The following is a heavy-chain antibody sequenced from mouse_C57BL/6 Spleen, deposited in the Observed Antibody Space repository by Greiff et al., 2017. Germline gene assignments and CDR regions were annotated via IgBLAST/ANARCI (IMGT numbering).Heavy chain of an antibody. CDR2: FYPGSGCI. D-gene: IGHD2-3*01. J-gene: IGHJ4*01. CDR1: GYTFTEYT. Sequence: VQLQQSGAELVKPGASVKLSCKASGYTFTEYTIHWVKQRPGQGLEWIGWFYPGSGCIKYNEKFKDKATLTADKSSSTVYMELSGLTSEDSAVYVGARHEERDSGYYVGAMDYWGQGTSVTVSS. CDR3: ARHEERDSGYYVGAMDY. V-gene: IGHV1-62-2*01.